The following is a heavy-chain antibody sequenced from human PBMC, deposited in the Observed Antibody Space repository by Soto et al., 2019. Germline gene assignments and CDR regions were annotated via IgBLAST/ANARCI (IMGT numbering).Heavy chain of an antibody. CDR2: IKQDGSEK. D-gene: IGHD1-7*01. CDR1: GLTFSIYW. V-gene: IGHV3-7*01. CDR3: AKHHDYYSPGNFFEL. Sequence: EVQLVESGGGLVQPGESLRLSCTASGLTFSIYWMSWVRQAPGKGLEWVANIKQDGSEKNYVGSVKGRFTVSRDNAENSVYLQMNSLRAEDTAVYYCAKHHDYYSPGNFFELWGRGTLVTVSS. J-gene: IGHJ2*01.